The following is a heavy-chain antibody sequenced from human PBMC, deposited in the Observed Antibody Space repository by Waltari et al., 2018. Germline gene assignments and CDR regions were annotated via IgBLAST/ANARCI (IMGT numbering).Heavy chain of an antibody. Sequence: QLQLQESGPGLVKPSETLSLTCSVSGGSIPTSRHYWGWIRQPPGQGLEWIGTISYNGATYTSPSLKSRVTMSRDTSKNQLSLTLDSMTAADTAVYYCATYIGASVGTAAFDVWGQGTMVTVSS. CDR3: ATYIGASVGTAAFDV. J-gene: IGHJ3*01. CDR2: ISYNGAT. CDR1: GGSIPTSRHY. D-gene: IGHD5-12*01. V-gene: IGHV4-39*01.